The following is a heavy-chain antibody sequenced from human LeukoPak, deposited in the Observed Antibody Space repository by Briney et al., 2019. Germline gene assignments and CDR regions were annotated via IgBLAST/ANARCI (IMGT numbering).Heavy chain of an antibody. V-gene: IGHV3-7*01. D-gene: IGHD1-26*01. CDR2: IKQDGSEK. Sequence: GRSLRLSCAASGFTFSSYWMSWVRQAPGKGLEWVANIKQDGSEKYYVDSVKGRFTISRDNAKNSLYLQMNSLRAEDTAVYYCARATYSGSYYGSGYWGQGTLVTVSS. J-gene: IGHJ4*02. CDR1: GFTFSSYW. CDR3: ARATYSGSYYGSGY.